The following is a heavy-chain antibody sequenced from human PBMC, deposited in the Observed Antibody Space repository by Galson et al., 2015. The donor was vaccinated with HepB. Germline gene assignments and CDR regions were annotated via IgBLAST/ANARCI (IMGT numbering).Heavy chain of an antibody. CDR1: GGSITSGDYY. Sequence: LSLTCSVSGGSITSGDYYWSWIRQPAGKGLEWIGRIFTSGSTEYNPSLKSRVTMSVDTSKNQFSLKLSSVTAADTAVYYCARDVGPNEILTGYPALIDYYYMDVWGKGTTVTVSS. V-gene: IGHV4-61*02. CDR2: IFTSGST. CDR3: ARDVGPNEILTGYPALIDYYYMDV. J-gene: IGHJ6*03. D-gene: IGHD3-9*01.